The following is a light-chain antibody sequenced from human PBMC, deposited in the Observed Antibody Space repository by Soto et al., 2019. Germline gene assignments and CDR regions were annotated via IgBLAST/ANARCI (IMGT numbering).Light chain of an antibody. Sequence: QSALTQPASVSGSPGQSITISCTGTSNDVGGYNYVSWYQQHPGKAPKLMIYDVSNRPSGVSNRFSGSKSGNTASLTISGLQAEDEADYYCSSYTTSSPHVVFGGGTKVTVL. CDR1: SNDVGGYNY. J-gene: IGLJ2*01. V-gene: IGLV2-14*01. CDR3: SSYTTSSPHVV. CDR2: DVS.